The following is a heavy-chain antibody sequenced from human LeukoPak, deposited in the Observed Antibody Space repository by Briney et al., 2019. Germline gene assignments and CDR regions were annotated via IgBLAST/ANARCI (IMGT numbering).Heavy chain of an antibody. CDR3: ARERPEWGSPILTGLWGEGYYFDY. D-gene: IGHD3-9*01. CDR2: IYYSWST. J-gene: IGHJ4*02. V-gene: IGHV4-39*07. Sequence: SETLSLTCTVSGGSISSSSYYWGGLRQPPGKGLEWLWSIYYSWSTYYNTSLKSRVPIPVDTSKTQFSLKLSSVTAADTAVYYCARERPEWGSPILTGLWGEGYYFDYWGQGTLVTVSS. CDR1: GGSISSSSYY.